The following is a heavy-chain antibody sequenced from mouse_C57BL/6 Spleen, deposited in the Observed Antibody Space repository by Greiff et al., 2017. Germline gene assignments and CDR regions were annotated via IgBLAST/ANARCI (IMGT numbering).Heavy chain of an antibody. Sequence: EVQLQQSGPGLVKPSQSLSLTCSVTGYSITSGYYWNWIRQFPGNKLEWMGYISYDGSNNYNPSLKNRISITRDTSKNQFFLKLNSVTTEDTATYYCARVDTVVSYAMDYWGQGTSVTVSS. CDR3: ARVDTVVSYAMDY. CDR1: GYSITSGYY. J-gene: IGHJ4*01. V-gene: IGHV3-6*01. CDR2: ISYDGSN. D-gene: IGHD1-1*01.